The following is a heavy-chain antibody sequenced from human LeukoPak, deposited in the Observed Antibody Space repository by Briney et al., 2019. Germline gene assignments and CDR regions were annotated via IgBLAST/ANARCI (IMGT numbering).Heavy chain of an antibody. CDR1: GFTFSDNY. D-gene: IGHD1/OR15-1a*01. V-gene: IGHV3-66*02. J-gene: IGHJ5*02. Sequence: GGSLRLSCAPSGFTFSDNYISWVRQAPGKGLEWVSLIYSGGGTYYSDSVKGRFTISRDNSKNTLYLQMNSLRAEDTAVYYCARGITGTNNWFDPWGQGTLVTVS. CDR3: ARGITGTNNWFDP. CDR2: IYSGGGT.